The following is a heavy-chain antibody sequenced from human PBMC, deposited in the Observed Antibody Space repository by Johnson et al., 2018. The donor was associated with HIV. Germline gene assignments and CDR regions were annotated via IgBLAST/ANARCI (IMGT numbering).Heavy chain of an antibody. V-gene: IGHV3-53*01. CDR3: AAFGGGIFHALDI. J-gene: IGHJ3*02. D-gene: IGHD2-15*01. Sequence: VQLVESGGGLIQPGGSLRLSCVASGFTVSSNYMSWVRQAPGKGLEWVSVLYSGGSTYYTDSVKGRFTISRDNSKNTLYLQMNSLRAEDTAVYFCAAFGGGIFHALDIWGQGTMVTVSS. CDR1: GFTVSSNY. CDR2: LYSGGST.